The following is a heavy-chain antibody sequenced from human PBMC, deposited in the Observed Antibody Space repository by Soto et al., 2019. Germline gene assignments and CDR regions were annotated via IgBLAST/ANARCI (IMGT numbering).Heavy chain of an antibody. V-gene: IGHV3-48*01. CDR2: ISSGSSTI. Sequence: PGXSLILSCAASGFTFSSYSMNCVRQAPFKGLEWVSYISSGSSTIFYADSVKGRFTISRDNAKNSLYLQMNSLRAEDTAVYYCARDHFYDSSGYPAFDYWGQGTLVTVSS. J-gene: IGHJ4*02. CDR1: GFTFSSYS. D-gene: IGHD3-22*01. CDR3: ARDHFYDSSGYPAFDY.